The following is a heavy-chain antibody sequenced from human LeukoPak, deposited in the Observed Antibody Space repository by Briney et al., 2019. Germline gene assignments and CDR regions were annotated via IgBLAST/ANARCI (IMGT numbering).Heavy chain of an antibody. V-gene: IGHV4-59*01. CDR1: GGSISSYY. J-gene: IGHJ5*02. D-gene: IGHD5-24*01. CDR3: ARGWLQLSRRHFFDP. CDR2: IYYSGST. Sequence: SETLSLTCTVSGGSISSYYWSWIRQPPGKGLEWIGYIYYSGSTNYNPSLKSRVTISVDTSKNQFSLKLSSVTAADTAMYYCARGWLQLSRRHFFDPWGQGTLVTVSS.